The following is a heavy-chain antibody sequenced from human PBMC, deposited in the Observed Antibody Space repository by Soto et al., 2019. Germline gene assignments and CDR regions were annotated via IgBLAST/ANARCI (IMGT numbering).Heavy chain of an antibody. CDR3: SRSLDS. J-gene: IGHJ4*02. CDR1: GFTFSSFW. V-gene: IGHV3-7*01. CDR2: INPDGSEK. Sequence: GGSLRLSYAASGFTFSSFWMDWVRQAPGKGLEWVANINPDGSEKQYVDSVKGRFTISRDNAKNSLYLQMSSVTAEDSALYYCSRSLDSWGQGTRVTVSS.